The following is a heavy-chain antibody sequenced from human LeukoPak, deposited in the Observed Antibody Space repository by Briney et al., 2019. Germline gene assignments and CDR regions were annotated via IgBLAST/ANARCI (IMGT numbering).Heavy chain of an antibody. CDR1: GYTFTTST. CDR3: ARTSLDTAMVPPFDY. V-gene: IGHV7-4-1*02. J-gene: IGHJ4*02. CDR2: INTNTGNP. D-gene: IGHD5-18*01. Sequence: GASVTASCKASGYTFTTSTVNWVRQAPGQGLEWMGWINTNTGNPTYAQGFTGRFVFSLDTSASTAYLQISSLKAEDTAVYYCARTSLDTAMVPPFDYWGQGTLVTVSS.